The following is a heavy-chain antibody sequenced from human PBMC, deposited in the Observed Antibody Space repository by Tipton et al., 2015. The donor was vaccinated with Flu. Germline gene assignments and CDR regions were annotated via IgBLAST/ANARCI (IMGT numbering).Heavy chain of an antibody. CDR3: SRDVVGYNFWTNDPGGNGYYYGMDV. V-gene: IGHV1-18*01. D-gene: IGHD3/OR15-3a*01. J-gene: IGHJ6*02. CDR1: GYIFINYG. CDR2: ISAYDGDT. Sequence: QLVQSGAEVKKPGASVKVSCKASGYIFINYGITWVRQAPGQGLEWMGWISAYDGDTNYAQNLQQRVTMTTDTATKTGYMELKNLGSDDAAVFYCSRDVVGYNFWTNDPGGNGYYYGMDVWGQGTTVIVSS.